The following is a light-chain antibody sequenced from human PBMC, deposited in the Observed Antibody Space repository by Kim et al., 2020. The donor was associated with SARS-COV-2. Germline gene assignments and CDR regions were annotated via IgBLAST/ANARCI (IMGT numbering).Light chain of an antibody. J-gene: IGLJ1*01. CDR3: SSYTGTMTPFV. V-gene: IGLV2-14*03. Sequence: ITTSCTGTSSDVVAYISVSWYQQHPGKAPKLIIYDVSNRPSGISNRFSGSKSGNTASLTISGLQAEDEADYYCSSYTGTMTPFVFGTGTKVTVL. CDR1: SSDVVAYIS. CDR2: DVS.